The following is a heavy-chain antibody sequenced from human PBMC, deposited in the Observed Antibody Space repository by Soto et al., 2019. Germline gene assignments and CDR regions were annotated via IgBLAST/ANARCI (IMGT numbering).Heavy chain of an antibody. V-gene: IGHV1-2*02. D-gene: IGHD2-2*01. CDR1: GYTFTGYY. Sequence: ASVKVSCKASGYTFTGYYMHWVRQAPGQGLEWMGWINLNSGGTNYAQKFQGRVTMTRDTSISTAYMELSRLRSDDTAVYYCAGYCSSTSCYYYYYGMDVWGQGTTVTVSS. CDR3: AGYCSSTSCYYYYYGMDV. J-gene: IGHJ6*02. CDR2: INLNSGGT.